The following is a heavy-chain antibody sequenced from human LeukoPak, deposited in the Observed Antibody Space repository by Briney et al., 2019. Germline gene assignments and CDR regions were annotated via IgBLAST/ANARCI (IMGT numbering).Heavy chain of an antibody. CDR3: ARDPSMVRGENTPYFDY. D-gene: IGHD3-10*01. V-gene: IGHV1-69*13. CDR1: GGTLSRYA. CDR2: IIPIFGTA. Sequence: SVKVSCKASGGTLSRYAISWVRQAPGQGLEWMGGIIPIFGTADYAQKFQGRVTITADESTTTAYMELSSLTSEDTAVYYCARDPSMVRGENTPYFDYWGQGTLVTVSS. J-gene: IGHJ4*02.